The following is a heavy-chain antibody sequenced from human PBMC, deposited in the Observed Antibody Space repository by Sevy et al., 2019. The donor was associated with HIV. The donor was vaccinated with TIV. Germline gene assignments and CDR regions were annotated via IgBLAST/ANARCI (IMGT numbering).Heavy chain of an antibody. J-gene: IGHJ3*02. Sequence: SETLSLTCTVSGGSISSYYWSWIRQPPGKGLEWIGYIYYSGSTNYNPSLKSRVTISVDTSKNQFSLKLSSVTAADTAVYYCAKALAADAFDIWAQGTMVTVSS. V-gene: IGHV4-59*01. CDR3: AKALAADAFDI. D-gene: IGHD6-25*01. CDR2: IYYSGST. CDR1: GGSISSYY.